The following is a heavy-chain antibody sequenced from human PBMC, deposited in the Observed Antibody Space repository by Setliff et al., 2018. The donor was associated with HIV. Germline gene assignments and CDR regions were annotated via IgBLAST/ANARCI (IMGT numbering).Heavy chain of an antibody. D-gene: IGHD4-17*01. CDR2: INWSGGST. CDR1: GLTFDVSG. J-gene: IGHJ4*02. CDR3: ARAVVAYGDLYYFDY. Sequence: ASETLSLSCAASGLTFDVSGMTWVRQAPGKGLEWVSSINWSGGSTGYADSVKGRFTISRDNAKNSLYLQMDSLRAEDTALYYCARAVVAYGDLYYFDYWGQGTLVTVSS. V-gene: IGHV3-20*04.